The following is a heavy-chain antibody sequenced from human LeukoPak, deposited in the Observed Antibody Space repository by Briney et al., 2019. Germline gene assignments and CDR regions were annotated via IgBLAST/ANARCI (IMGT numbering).Heavy chain of an antibody. V-gene: IGHV3-9*01. J-gene: IGHJ4*02. D-gene: IGHD3-9*01. CDR1: GFTFDDYA. CDR3: AKVGFDWLLVYCFDY. Sequence: GGSLRLSCAASGFTFDDYAMHWVRQAPGKGLEWVSGISWNSGSIGYADSVKGRFTISRDNAKNSLYLQMNSLRAEDTALYYCAKVGFDWLLVYCFDYWGQGTLVTVSS. CDR2: ISWNSGSI.